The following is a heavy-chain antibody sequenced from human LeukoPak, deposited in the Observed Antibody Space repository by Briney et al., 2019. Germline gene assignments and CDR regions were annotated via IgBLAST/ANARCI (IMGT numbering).Heavy chain of an antibody. CDR1: GGSISSHY. V-gene: IGHV4-59*11. D-gene: IGHD1-26*01. Sequence: SETLSLTCTVSGGSISSHYWSWIRQPPGKGLEWIGYISYSGSTNYNPSLKSRVTISVDTSRNQVSLKLNSVTAADTAMYCCARVGGGSYSYFDYWGQGTLVTVSS. CDR3: ARVGGGSYSYFDY. J-gene: IGHJ4*02. CDR2: ISYSGST.